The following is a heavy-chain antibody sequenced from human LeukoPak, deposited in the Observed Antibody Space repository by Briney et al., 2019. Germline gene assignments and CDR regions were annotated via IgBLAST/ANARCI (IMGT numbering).Heavy chain of an antibody. D-gene: IGHD2-2*01. J-gene: IGHJ6*03. V-gene: IGHV4-61*02. CDR3: ARVGCSSTSCYVPYYMDV. Sequence: SETLSLTCTVSGGSISSGSDYWSWIRQPAGKGLEWIWRIYIRGSTNYNPSLKSRVTISVYTSKNQFSLKLSSVTAADTAVYYCARVGCSSTSCYVPYYMDVWGKGTTVTVSS. CDR2: IYIRGST. CDR1: GGSISSGSDY.